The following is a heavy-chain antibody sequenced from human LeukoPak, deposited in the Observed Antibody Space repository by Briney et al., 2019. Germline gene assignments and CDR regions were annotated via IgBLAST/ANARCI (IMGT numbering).Heavy chain of an antibody. D-gene: IGHD2-2*01. CDR2: IYYSGST. CDR3: ARDGVVVPAFDY. V-gene: IGHV4-39*07. Sequence: PSETLSLTCTVSGGSISSSSYYWGWIRQPRGKGLEWIGSIYYSGSTYYNPSLKSRVTISVDTSKNQFSLKLSSVTAADTAVYYCARDGVVVPAFDYWGQGTLVTVSS. CDR1: GGSISSSSYY. J-gene: IGHJ4*02.